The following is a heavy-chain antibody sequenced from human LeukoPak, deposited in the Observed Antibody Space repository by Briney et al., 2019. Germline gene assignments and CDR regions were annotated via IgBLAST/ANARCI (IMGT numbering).Heavy chain of an antibody. J-gene: IGHJ4*02. CDR2: ISSGSTI. Sequence: GGSLRLSCAASGFTFSDYYMSWIRQAPGKGLEWVSYISSGSTIYYADSVKGRFTISRDNAKNSLYLQMNSLRAEDTAVYYCARARNYYGSGSYTFDYWGQGTLVTVSS. V-gene: IGHV3-11*04. D-gene: IGHD3-10*01. CDR1: GFTFSDYY. CDR3: ARARNYYGSGSYTFDY.